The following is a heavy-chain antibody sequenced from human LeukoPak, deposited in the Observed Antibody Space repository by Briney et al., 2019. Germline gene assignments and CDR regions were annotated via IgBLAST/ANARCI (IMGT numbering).Heavy chain of an antibody. Sequence: GGSLRLSCSASGFTFSDYDMNWVRQAPGKGLEWVSSISYLSSHVYYGDSVKGRFSISRDNAKNSLYLQMNSLGAEDTATYYCGRAFPPLRTSSAGDLWGQGILVTVSS. D-gene: IGHD3-16*01. V-gene: IGHV3-21*01. CDR1: GFTFSDYD. CDR2: ISYLSSHV. J-gene: IGHJ4*02. CDR3: GRAFPPLRTSSAGDL.